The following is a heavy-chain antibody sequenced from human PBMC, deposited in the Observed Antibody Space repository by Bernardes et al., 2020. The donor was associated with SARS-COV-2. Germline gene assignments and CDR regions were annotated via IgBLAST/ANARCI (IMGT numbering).Heavy chain of an antibody. CDR2: VHTDGNT. J-gene: IGHJ6*02. CDR3: ARDAYGGYNHYYYGMDV. D-gene: IGHD6-25*01. V-gene: IGHV3-66*02. Sequence: GGSLRLSCAASGFTASRKYMNWVRQAPGKGLAWVSVVHTDGNTYYAGSVKGRFTVSRDDSKNTLYLQMNSLRGEDTAVYYCARDAYGGYNHYYYGMDVWGQGTTVIVSS. CDR1: GFTASRKY.